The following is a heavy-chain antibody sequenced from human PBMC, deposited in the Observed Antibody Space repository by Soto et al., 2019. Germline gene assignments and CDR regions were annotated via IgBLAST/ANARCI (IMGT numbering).Heavy chain of an antibody. CDR1: GYTFSNYD. V-gene: IGHV1-8*01. CDR2: MNPNSGNT. CDR3: ARRARIGSQLWSPFEY. J-gene: IGHJ4*02. Sequence: QVQLVQSGAEAKKPGASVKVSCKASGYTFSNYDINWVRQATGQGLEWMGWMNPNSGNTGYAQKFQGRVTMTRAFLISTPYMELSSLRSDDTAVYYCARRARIGSQLWSPFEYWAKETLVTVSS. D-gene: IGHD5-18*01.